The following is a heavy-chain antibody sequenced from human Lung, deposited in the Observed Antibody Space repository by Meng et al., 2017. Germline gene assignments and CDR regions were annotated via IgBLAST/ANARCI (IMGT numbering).Heavy chain of an antibody. V-gene: IGHV3-15*01. CDR1: GFTFSNAY. D-gene: IGHD2-15*01. J-gene: IGHJ4*02. Sequence: VQLGEFGGGLVRLGGSLSLSWEGSGFTFSNAYMTWVRQVPGKRLEWVGRIKSKPDGETIDYAAPVKGRFTISRDDSRNTVYLQMNSLKTEDTAVYYCSGHIDYWGQGTLVTVSS. CDR2: IKSKPDGETI. CDR3: SGHIDY.